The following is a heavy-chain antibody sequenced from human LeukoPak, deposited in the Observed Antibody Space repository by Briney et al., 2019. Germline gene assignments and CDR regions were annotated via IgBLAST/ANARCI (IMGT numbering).Heavy chain of an antibody. D-gene: IGHD3-10*01. CDR3: AKGSDYYGSVTSKKTD. Sequence: GGSLRLSCSVSGFTFSNYAMHWVRQAPGKGLEWVSLISGGSGNIYYVDSVKGRFTISRDNSKNTLYVQMTSLRAEVTAIYYCAKGSDYYGSVTSKKTDWGQGTLVTVSS. V-gene: IGHV3-23*01. CDR2: ISGGSGNI. J-gene: IGHJ4*02. CDR1: GFTFSNYA.